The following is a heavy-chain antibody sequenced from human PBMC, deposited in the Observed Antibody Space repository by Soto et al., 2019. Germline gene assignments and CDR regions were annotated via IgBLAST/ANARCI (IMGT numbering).Heavy chain of an antibody. V-gene: IGHV4-59*01. CDR2: IHYSGST. D-gene: IGHD5-18*01. CDR3: ARGGYHYPNAFDS. Sequence: QVQLQESGPGLVKPSETLSLTCTVSGGSINSYYWNWIRQSPGEGLEWIGYIHYSGSTNYSPSLKLRVTISVDTSKNQLSLKLNSVTAADTAVYYCARGGYHYPNAFDSWGQGTLVIVSS. J-gene: IGHJ4*02. CDR1: GGSINSYY.